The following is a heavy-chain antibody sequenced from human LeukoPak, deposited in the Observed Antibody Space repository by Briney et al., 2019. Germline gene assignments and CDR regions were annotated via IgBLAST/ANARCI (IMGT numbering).Heavy chain of an antibody. CDR1: EYTFTYYA. CDR2: INAGNGNT. D-gene: IGHD5-24*01. Sequence: AAVKVSCKASEYTFTYYAINWVRQAPGQRLEWMGWINAGNGNTRYSQRFQGRVTITRDTSASTAYMELRSLTSEDTAVYYCARGRWSATTASYYLDFWGQGTLVTVSS. V-gene: IGHV1-3*01. CDR3: ARGRWSATTASYYLDF. J-gene: IGHJ4*02.